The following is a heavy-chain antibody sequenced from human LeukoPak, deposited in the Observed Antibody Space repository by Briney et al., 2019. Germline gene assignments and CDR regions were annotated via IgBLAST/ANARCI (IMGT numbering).Heavy chain of an antibody. CDR1: GYTFTSYG. V-gene: IGHV1-18*01. D-gene: IGHD3-16*01. CDR2: ISVYNGHT. Sequence: ASVKVSCKASGYTFTSYGISWVRQAPGQGLEWMGWISVYNGHTNYAQKLQGRVTMATDTSTSTAYMELRSLRSDDTAVYYCARGGYAPGAFDIWGQGTMVTVSS. CDR3: ARGGYAPGAFDI. J-gene: IGHJ3*02.